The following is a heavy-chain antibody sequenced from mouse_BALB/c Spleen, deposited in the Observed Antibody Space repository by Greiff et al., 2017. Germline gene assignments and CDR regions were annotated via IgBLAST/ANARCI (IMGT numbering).Heavy chain of an antibody. CDR2: INPSTGYT. J-gene: IGHJ4*01. V-gene: IGHV1-7*01. CDR1: GYTFTIYW. CDR3: ASYYGSSYYAMDY. Sequence: QVQLQQSGAELAKPGASVKMSCKASGYTFTIYWMHWVKQRPGQGLEWIGYINPSTGYTEYNQKFKDKATLTADKSSSTAYMQLSSLTSEDSAVYYCASYYGSSYYAMDYWGQGTSVTVSS. D-gene: IGHD1-1*01.